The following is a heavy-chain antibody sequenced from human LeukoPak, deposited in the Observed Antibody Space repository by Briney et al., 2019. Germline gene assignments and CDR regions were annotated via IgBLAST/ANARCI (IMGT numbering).Heavy chain of an antibody. Sequence: PSETLSLTCTVYGGSISSYYWSWSRQPPGKGLEWIGYIYYSGSTNYNPSLKSRVTISVDTSKNQFSLKLSSVTAADTAVYYCAGLLGGARVYWGQGTLVTVSS. CDR1: GGSISSYY. D-gene: IGHD1-26*01. V-gene: IGHV4-59*01. CDR2: IYYSGST. CDR3: AGLLGGARVY. J-gene: IGHJ4*02.